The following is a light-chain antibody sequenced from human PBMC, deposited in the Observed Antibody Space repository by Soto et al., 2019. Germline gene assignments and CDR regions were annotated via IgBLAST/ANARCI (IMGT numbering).Light chain of an antibody. Sequence: AIQMTQSPSSLSASVGDRVTITCRTSQDIRNALGWFQQKPGKAPKLLIYAASTFKSGVPSRFSGSASGTDFTLTISGLQPEDFATYYCLQDYKFIWTFGQGTRVEI. CDR1: QDIRNA. CDR3: LQDYKFIWT. CDR2: AAS. J-gene: IGKJ1*01. V-gene: IGKV1-6*01.